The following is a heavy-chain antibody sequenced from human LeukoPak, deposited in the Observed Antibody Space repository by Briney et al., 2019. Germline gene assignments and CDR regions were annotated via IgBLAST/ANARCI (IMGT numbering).Heavy chain of an antibody. CDR3: ARLTTTVTTPFDY. D-gene: IGHD4-17*01. Sequence: GGSLRLSCAASGFTFSGFWVHWVRQAPGKGLVWVSRINSDGSSTNYADSVKGRFTISRDNAKNTLYLQMNSLRAEDTAVYYCARLTTTVTTPFDYWGQGTLVTVSS. J-gene: IGHJ4*02. CDR2: INSDGSST. V-gene: IGHV3-74*01. CDR1: GFTFSGFW.